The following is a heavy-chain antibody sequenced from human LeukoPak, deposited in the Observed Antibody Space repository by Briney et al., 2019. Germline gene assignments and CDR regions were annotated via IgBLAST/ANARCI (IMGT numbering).Heavy chain of an antibody. V-gene: IGHV3-30-3*01. CDR2: ISYDGNNK. CDR3: ARDRYFGSGRYNYFDS. J-gene: IGHJ4*02. CDR1: GFTFSRYT. D-gene: IGHD3-10*01. Sequence: GGSLRLSCAASGFTFSRYTIHWVRQAPGKGLEWVAVISYDGNNKDYADSVKGRFTTSRDNSKNTLYLQMNSLRDEDTAVYYCARDRYFGSGRYNYFDSWGQGTLVTVSS.